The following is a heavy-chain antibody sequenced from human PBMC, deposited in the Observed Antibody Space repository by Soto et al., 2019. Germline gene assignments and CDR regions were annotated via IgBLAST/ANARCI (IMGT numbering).Heavy chain of an antibody. CDR3: ARHSVENYGMDV. Sequence: SETLSLTCTVSGGSISSSSYYWGWIRQPPGKGLEWIGSIYDSGSTYYNPTLKSRVTISVDTSKNPFSLKLSSVTAADTAVYYCARHSVENYGMDVWGQGTTVTVSS. CDR2: IYDSGST. CDR1: GGSISSSSYY. V-gene: IGHV4-39*01. J-gene: IGHJ6*02.